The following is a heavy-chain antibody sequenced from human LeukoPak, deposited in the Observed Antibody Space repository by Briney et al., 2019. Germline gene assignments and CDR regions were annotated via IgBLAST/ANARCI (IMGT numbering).Heavy chain of an antibody. CDR1: GGSISSSSYY. V-gene: IGHV4-39*07. Sequence: SETLSLTCTVSGGSISSSSYYWGWIRQPPGKGLEWIGSIYYSGSTYYNPSLKSRVTISVDTSKNQLSLKLSSVTAADTAVYYCARSSPGVVGATTGWGQGTLVTVSS. CDR2: IYYSGST. D-gene: IGHD1-26*01. J-gene: IGHJ4*02. CDR3: ARSSPGVVGATTG.